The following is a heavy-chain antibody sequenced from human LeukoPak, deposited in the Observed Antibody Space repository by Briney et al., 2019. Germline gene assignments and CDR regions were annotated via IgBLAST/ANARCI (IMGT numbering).Heavy chain of an antibody. Sequence: GGSLRLSCAASGFTFSSYSMNWVRQAPGKGLEWVSSISSSSSYIYYADSVKGRFTISRDNAKNSLYLQMNSLRAEDTAVYYCARATNMVRGDYYFDYWGQETLVTVSS. J-gene: IGHJ4*02. V-gene: IGHV3-21*01. D-gene: IGHD3-10*01. CDR1: GFTFSSYS. CDR2: ISSSSSYI. CDR3: ARATNMVRGDYYFDY.